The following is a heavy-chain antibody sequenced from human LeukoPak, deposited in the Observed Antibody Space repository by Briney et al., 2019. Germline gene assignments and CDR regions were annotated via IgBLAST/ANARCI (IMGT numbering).Heavy chain of an antibody. CDR2: INPNSGGT. CDR3: ARDQYYDSKGWFDP. CDR1: GYTFTGYY. D-gene: IGHD3-22*01. V-gene: IGHV1-2*02. Sequence: ASVKVSCKASGYTFTGYYMHWVRQAPGQGLEWMGWINPNSGGTNYQGRVTMTTDTSMSTAYMELRSLRSDDTAVYYCARDQYYDSKGWFDPWGQGTLVTVSS. J-gene: IGHJ5*02.